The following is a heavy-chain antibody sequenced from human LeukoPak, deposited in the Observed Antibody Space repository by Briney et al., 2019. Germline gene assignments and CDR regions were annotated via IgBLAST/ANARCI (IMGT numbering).Heavy chain of an antibody. D-gene: IGHD5-12*01. CDR1: GYTFTCYG. J-gene: IGHJ6*04. CDR3: ARGRSGYDNYYYYGMDV. Sequence: ASVKVSCKASGYTFTCYGISWVRQAPGQGLEWMGWISAYNGNTNYAQKLQGRVTMTTDTSTSTAYMELRSLRSDDTAVYYCARGRSGYDNYYYYGMDVWGKGTTVTVSS. CDR2: ISAYNGNT. V-gene: IGHV1-18*04.